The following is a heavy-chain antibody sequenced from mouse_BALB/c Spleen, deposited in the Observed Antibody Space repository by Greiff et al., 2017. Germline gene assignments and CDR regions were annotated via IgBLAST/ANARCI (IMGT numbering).Heavy chain of an antibody. D-gene: IGHD1-1*01. Sequence: EVKLVESGGGLVQPGGSRKLSCAASGFTFSSFGMHWVRQAPEKGLEWVAYISSGSSTIYYADTVKGRFTISRDNPKNTLFLQMTSLRSEDTAMYYCARLNYYGSSYWYFDVWGAGTTVTVSS. J-gene: IGHJ1*01. CDR3: ARLNYYGSSYWYFDV. CDR2: ISSGSSTI. V-gene: IGHV5-17*02. CDR1: GFTFSSFG.